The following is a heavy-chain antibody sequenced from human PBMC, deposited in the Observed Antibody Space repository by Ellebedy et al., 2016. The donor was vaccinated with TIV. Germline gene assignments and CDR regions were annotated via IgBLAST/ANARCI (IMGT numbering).Heavy chain of an antibody. Sequence: GESLKISCAASGSTISRSWMSWVRQAPGKGLEWVANINQNGREKNFVDSVKGRFSISRDNAKNSLFLQMNSLRADDTAVYYCLPQDGLGYWGQGTLVTVSS. J-gene: IGHJ4*02. CDR2: INQNGREK. CDR3: LPQDGLGY. V-gene: IGHV3-7*01. CDR1: GSTISRSW. D-gene: IGHD4-17*01.